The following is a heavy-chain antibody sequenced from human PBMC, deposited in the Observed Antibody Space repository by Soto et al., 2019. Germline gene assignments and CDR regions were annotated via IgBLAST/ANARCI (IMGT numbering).Heavy chain of an antibody. D-gene: IGHD4-4*01. V-gene: IGHV3-48*02. CDR2: ISSSSSTI. CDR3: AREVVTTLDYYYYDRMAV. CDR1: GFTFSSYS. J-gene: IGHJ6*02. Sequence: PGGSLRLSCAASGFTFSSYSMNWVRQAPGKGLEWVSYISSSSSTIYYADSVKGRFTISRDNAKNSLYLQMNSLRDEDTAVYYCAREVVTTLDYYYYDRMAVWGQGTTVPGSS.